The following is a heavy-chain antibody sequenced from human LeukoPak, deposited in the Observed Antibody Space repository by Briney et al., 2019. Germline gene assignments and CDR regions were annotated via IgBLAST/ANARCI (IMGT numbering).Heavy chain of an antibody. CDR1: GYTFITYG. V-gene: IGHV1-18*01. J-gene: IGHJ4*02. Sequence: GASVTVSCTASGYTFITYGMSWVRQAPGKGLEWMGWISTFNGNTYYAQNLQGRLTMTTDTATSTAYMEVTNLRSDDTALYFCARDRYEDSSSRVFDYWGQGTLVTVSS. CDR2: ISTFNGNT. CDR3: ARDRYEDSSSRVFDY. D-gene: IGHD6-6*01.